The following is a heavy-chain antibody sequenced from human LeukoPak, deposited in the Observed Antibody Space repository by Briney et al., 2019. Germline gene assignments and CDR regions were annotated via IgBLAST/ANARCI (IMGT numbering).Heavy chain of an antibody. V-gene: IGHV4-59*01. D-gene: IGHD3-22*01. CDR2: IYYSGST. Sequence: PSETLSLTCTVSGGSISSYYWSWIRQPPGKGLEWIGYIYYSGSTNYNPSLKSRVTISVDTSKNQFSLKLSSVTAADTAVYYCASYYDSSGYYAFDIWGQGTMVTVSP. J-gene: IGHJ3*02. CDR1: GGSISSYY. CDR3: ASYYDSSGYYAFDI.